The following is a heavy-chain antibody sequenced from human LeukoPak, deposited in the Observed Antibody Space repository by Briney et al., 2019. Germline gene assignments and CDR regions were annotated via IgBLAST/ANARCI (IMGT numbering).Heavy chain of an antibody. D-gene: IGHD4-17*01. Sequence: GGSLRLSCAASGFTFSSYAMSWVRQAPGKGLEWVSAISGSGGSTYYADSVKGRFTISRDNSKNTLYLQMSSLRAEDTAIYYCAKDPTVTTGSAFDCWGQVTLVTVSS. CDR2: ISGSGGST. CDR1: GFTFSSYA. J-gene: IGHJ4*02. CDR3: AKDPTVTTGSAFDC. V-gene: IGHV3-23*01.